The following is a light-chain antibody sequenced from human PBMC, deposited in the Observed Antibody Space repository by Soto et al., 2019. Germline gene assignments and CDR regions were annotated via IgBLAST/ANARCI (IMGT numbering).Light chain of an antibody. CDR1: SSDVGAYYS. Sequence: QSALTQPASVSGSLGQSITISCTVTSSDVGAYYSVSWYQHHPGKAPKLIIYGVTNRPSGVSNRFSGSKSGNTASLTISGLQAEDEADYHCSSYTSGSSHYVFGTGTKVTVL. J-gene: IGLJ1*01. CDR2: GVT. V-gene: IGLV2-14*01. CDR3: SSYTSGSSHYV.